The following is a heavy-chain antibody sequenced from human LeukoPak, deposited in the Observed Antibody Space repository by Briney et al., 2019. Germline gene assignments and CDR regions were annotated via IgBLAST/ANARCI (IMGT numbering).Heavy chain of an antibody. Sequence: ASVRVSCAASGYTFTGYYMHWVRQAPGQGLEWMGWINPNSGGTNYAQKFQGRVTMTRDTSISTAYMELSRLRSDDTAVYYCARDRGSSVVVVTAEFDYWGQGTLVTVSS. V-gene: IGHV1-2*02. CDR2: INPNSGGT. CDR3: ARDRGSSVVVVTAEFDY. J-gene: IGHJ4*02. CDR1: GYTFTGYY. D-gene: IGHD2-21*02.